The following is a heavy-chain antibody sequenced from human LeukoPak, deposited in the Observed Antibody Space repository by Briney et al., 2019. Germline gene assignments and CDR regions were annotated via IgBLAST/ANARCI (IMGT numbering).Heavy chain of an antibody. V-gene: IGHV3-48*01. Sequence: GGSLRLSCAASGFAFSGYNMNWVRQAPGKGLEWVSYITSSSSIMYYADSVKGRFTISRDNAKNSLYLQMNSLRVEDTAVYYCARDWGGALTGFDWGQETLVTVSS. CDR2: ITSSSSIM. CDR3: ARDWGGALTGFD. D-gene: IGHD3-9*01. CDR1: GFAFSGYN. J-gene: IGHJ4*02.